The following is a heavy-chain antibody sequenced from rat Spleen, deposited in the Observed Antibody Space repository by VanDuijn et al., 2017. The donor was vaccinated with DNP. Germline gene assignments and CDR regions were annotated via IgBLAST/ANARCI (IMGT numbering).Heavy chain of an antibody. D-gene: IGHD1-1*01. CDR3: TRIGDLHNGGDGDALDA. CDR1: GFNFNDYW. CDR2: INEDSSII. V-gene: IGHV4-2*01. J-gene: IGHJ4*01. Sequence: EVRLVESGGGLVQPGRSLKLSCAASGFNFNDYWMGWVRQAPGKGLEWIGEINEDSSIINYTPSLKDKISFSRDNAQNTLYLQMSKLGSEDTATYYCTRIGDLHNGGDGDALDAWGQGTSVTVSS.